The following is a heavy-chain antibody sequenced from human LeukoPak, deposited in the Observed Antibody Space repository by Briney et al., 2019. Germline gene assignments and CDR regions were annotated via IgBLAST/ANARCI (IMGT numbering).Heavy chain of an antibody. J-gene: IGHJ6*04. CDR1: GYTLTELS. CDR3: ATRAPPYYYYGMDV. D-gene: IGHD1-26*01. V-gene: IGHV1-24*01. Sequence: GASVKVSCKVSGYTLTELSMHWVRQAPGKGLEWMGGFDPEDGETIYAQKFQGRVTMTEVTSTDTAYTELSSLRSEDTAVYYCATRAPPYYYYGMDVWGKGTTVTVSS. CDR2: FDPEDGET.